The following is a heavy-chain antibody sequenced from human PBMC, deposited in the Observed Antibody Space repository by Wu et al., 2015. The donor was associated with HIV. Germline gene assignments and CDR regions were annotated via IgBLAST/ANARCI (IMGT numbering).Heavy chain of an antibody. CDR1: GYTFTSNY. D-gene: IGHD3-10*01. CDR2: LNPSSGST. J-gene: IGHJ3*02. Sequence: QVQLVQSGAEVKEPGASVKISCKTSGYTFTSNYLHWVRQAPGQGLEWMGILNPSSGSTGYAPKFQGRLTMTRDTSTSTVYIDLRSLTFNDTAVYYCARVGTKESGSGRTPMGAYDMWGQGTMIIVSS. CDR3: ARVGTKESGSGRTPMGAYDM. V-gene: IGHV1-46*01.